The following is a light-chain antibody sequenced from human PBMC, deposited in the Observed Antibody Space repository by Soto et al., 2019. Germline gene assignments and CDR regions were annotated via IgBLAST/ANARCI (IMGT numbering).Light chain of an antibody. J-gene: IGLJ1*01. CDR1: SSDVGAYDY. CDR3: SSYTVSSAPLYV. V-gene: IGLV2-14*01. CDR2: DVT. Sequence: QSVLTQPASVSGSPGQSIAISCTGTSSDVGAYDYVSWYQQHPGKAPKLMIYDVTNRPSGVSDRFSSSKSGNTASLAISGLQAEDEADYYCSSYTVSSAPLYVFGTGTKVTVL.